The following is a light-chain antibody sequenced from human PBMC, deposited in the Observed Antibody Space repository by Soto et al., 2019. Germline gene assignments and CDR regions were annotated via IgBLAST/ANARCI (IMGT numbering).Light chain of an antibody. J-gene: IGKJ3*01. Sequence: EIVMTQSPATLSVSPGERATPSCRASQSVSSNLAWYQQKPGQAPRLLIYGASTRATGIPARFSGSGSGTEFTLTISSLQSEDFAVYYCQQYNSWPTFGPGTKVDIK. CDR3: QQYNSWPT. CDR2: GAS. CDR1: QSVSSN. V-gene: IGKV3-15*01.